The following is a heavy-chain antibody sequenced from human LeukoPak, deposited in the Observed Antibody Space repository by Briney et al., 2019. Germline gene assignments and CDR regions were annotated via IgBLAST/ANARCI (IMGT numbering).Heavy chain of an antibody. J-gene: IGHJ4*02. CDR3: AREWQYQFDY. V-gene: IGHV4-39*07. D-gene: IGHD4-11*01. Sequence: SETLSLTCTVSGGSITNNNYYWAWIRQPPGEGLEWIGSVYHSGITYYTPSLKSRVSISVDTSKNQFSLKVTSVTAADTAVYYCAREWQYQFDYWGQGSLVTISS. CDR2: VYHSGIT. CDR1: GGSITNNNYY.